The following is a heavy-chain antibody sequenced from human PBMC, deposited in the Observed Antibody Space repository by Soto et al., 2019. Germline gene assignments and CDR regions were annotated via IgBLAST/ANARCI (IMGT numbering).Heavy chain of an antibody. CDR3: ASFPGIAAAGRPGDAFDI. CDR2: IKQDGSEK. Sequence: GGSLRLSCAASGFTFSSYWMSWVRQAPGKGLEWVANIKQDGSEKYYVDSVKGRFTISRDNAKNSLYLQMNSLRAEDTAVYYCASFPGIAAAGRPGDAFDIWGQGTMVTVSS. V-gene: IGHV3-7*05. CDR1: GFTFSSYW. D-gene: IGHD6-13*01. J-gene: IGHJ3*02.